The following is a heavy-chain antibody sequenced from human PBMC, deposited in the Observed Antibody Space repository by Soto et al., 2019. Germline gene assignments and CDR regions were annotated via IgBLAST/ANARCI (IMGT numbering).Heavy chain of an antibody. CDR3: ASPKIAFYNWFDP. CDR1: GGSIRSSSYY. D-gene: IGHD3-3*02. CDR2: IYYSGST. J-gene: IGHJ5*02. V-gene: IGHV4-39*01. Sequence: PSETQSLTCTVAGGSIRSSSYYWGWIRQPPGKGLEWIGSIYYSGSTYYNPSLKSRVTISVDTSKNQFSLKLSSVTAADTAVYYCASPKIAFYNWFDPWGQGTLVTVSS.